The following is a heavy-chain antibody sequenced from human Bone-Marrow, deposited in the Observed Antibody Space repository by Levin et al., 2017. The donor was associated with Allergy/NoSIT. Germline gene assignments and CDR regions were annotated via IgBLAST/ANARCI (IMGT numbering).Heavy chain of an antibody. D-gene: IGHD3-10*01. CDR3: ARDRGPNLFDY. V-gene: IGHV3-7*04. Sequence: RAGGSLRLSCAASGLIFSTSWMSWVRQAPGKGLEWVATIKQDGSEKYYVDSVTGRFTISRDNAKNSLYLQMNSLRADDTAIYYCARDRGPNLFDYWGQGALVTVSS. CDR2: IKQDGSEK. J-gene: IGHJ4*02. CDR1: GLIFSTSW.